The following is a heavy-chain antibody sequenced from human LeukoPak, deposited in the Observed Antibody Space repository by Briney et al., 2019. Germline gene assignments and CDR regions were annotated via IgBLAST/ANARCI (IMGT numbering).Heavy chain of an antibody. CDR3: ARVRVRAVIITYYYYGMDV. Sequence: GGSLRLSCAASGFTFSSYAIHWVRQAPGKGLQWVAVISYDGGNKYYANSVKGRFTISRDNSKNALYLQMNSLRADDTAVYYCARVRVRAVIITYYYYGMDVWGQGTTVTVSS. CDR1: GFTFSSYA. J-gene: IGHJ6*02. D-gene: IGHD3-10*01. V-gene: IGHV3-30*04. CDR2: ISYDGGNK.